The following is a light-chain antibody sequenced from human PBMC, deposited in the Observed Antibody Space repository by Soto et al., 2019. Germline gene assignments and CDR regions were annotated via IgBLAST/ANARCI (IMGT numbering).Light chain of an antibody. CDR2: DVS. CDR1: GSDVGGYNY. V-gene: IGLV2-14*03. J-gene: IGLJ2*01. CDR3: GSYTSDNTVV. Sequence: QSALTQPASVSGSPGQSITISCTGTGSDVGGYNYVSWYQQHPGKAPKLMIYDVSNRPSGVSNRFSGSKSGNTASLTLSGLQAEDEADYYCGSYTSDNTVVFGGGTKLTVL.